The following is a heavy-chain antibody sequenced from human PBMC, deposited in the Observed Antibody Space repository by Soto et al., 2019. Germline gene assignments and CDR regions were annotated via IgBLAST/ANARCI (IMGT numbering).Heavy chain of an antibody. CDR3: ARSAVGATKSGFDS. Sequence: QVQLKESGPGLVKPSQTLSLTCNVSGDSINNGGNYWSWIRQPPGKGLEWIGFHYYSGTTYDNPSLKSRVTISVHTSKIQFSLKLNSVTAADTAVYYCARSAVGATKSGFDSWGQGTLVTVSS. V-gene: IGHV4-31*03. CDR1: GDSINNGGNY. D-gene: IGHD1-26*01. J-gene: IGHJ4*02. CDR2: HYYSGTT.